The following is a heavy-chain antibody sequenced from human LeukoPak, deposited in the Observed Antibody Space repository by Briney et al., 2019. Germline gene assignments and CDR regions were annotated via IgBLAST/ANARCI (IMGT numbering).Heavy chain of an antibody. CDR2: ISSSSEYI. J-gene: IGHJ2*01. CDR1: GFTFSTYS. CDR3: AKDGYYDSSAYYYVRYFDL. V-gene: IGHV3-21*04. D-gene: IGHD3-22*01. Sequence: GGSLRLSCAASGFTFSTYSMNWVRQAPGKGLEWVSFISSSSEYIYYADSVKGRFIISRDNAKNPLYLQMNSLRAEDTAVYYCAKDGYYDSSAYYYVRYFDLWGRGTLVTVSS.